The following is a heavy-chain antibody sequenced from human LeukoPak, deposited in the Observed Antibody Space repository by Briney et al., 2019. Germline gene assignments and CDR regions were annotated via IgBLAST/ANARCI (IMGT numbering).Heavy chain of an antibody. V-gene: IGHV4-34*01. D-gene: IGHD4-11*01. J-gene: IGHJ5*02. CDR3: ARGGNAIRFDYIASNWFDP. CDR1: GGSFSGYY. CDR2: INHSGST. Sequence: PSETLSLTCAVYGGSFSGYYWSWIRQPPGKGLEWIGEINHSGSTNYNPSLKSRVTISVDTSKNQFSLKLSSVTAADTAVCYCARGGNAIRFDYIASNWFDPWGQGTLVTVSS.